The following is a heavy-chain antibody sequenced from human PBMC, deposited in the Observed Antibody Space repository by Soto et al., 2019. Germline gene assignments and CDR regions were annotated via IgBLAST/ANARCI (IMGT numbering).Heavy chain of an antibody. CDR2: ISYDGSNK. Sequence: QVQLVESGGGVVQPGRSLRLSCAASGFTFSSYGMHWVRQAPGKGLEWVAVISYDGSNKYYADSVKGRFTISRDNSKNTLYLQMNRLRAEDTAVYYCAKELPVYRYYYGMDVWGQGTTVTVSS. V-gene: IGHV3-30*18. CDR1: GFTFSSYG. J-gene: IGHJ6*02. D-gene: IGHD4-4*01. CDR3: AKELPVYRYYYGMDV.